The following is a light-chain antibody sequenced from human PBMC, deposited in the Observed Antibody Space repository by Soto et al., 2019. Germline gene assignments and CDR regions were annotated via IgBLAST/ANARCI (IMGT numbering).Light chain of an antibody. CDR2: GAS. J-gene: IGKJ2*01. Sequence: EIVLTQSPGTLSLSPGERAPLSCRASQSVSSSYLAWYQQKPGQAPRLLIYGASSRATGIPDRFIGSGSGTDFTLTISRLEPEDFAVDYCQQYGSSPYTFGQGTKLEIK. CDR3: QQYGSSPYT. V-gene: IGKV3-20*01. CDR1: QSVSSSY.